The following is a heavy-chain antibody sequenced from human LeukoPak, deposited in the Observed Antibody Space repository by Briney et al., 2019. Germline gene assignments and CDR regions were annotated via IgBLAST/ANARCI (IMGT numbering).Heavy chain of an antibody. D-gene: IGHD2-15*01. J-gene: IGHJ3*02. CDR1: GYSFTSYW. V-gene: IGHV5-10-1*01. Sequence: GESLRISCKGSGYSFTSYWISWARQMPGKGLEWMGRIDPSDSYTNYSPSFQGHVTISADKSISTAYLQWSSLKASDTAMYYCARVTTGYCSGGSCYPIDAFDIWGQGTMVTVSS. CDR3: ARVTTGYCSGGSCYPIDAFDI. CDR2: IDPSDSYT.